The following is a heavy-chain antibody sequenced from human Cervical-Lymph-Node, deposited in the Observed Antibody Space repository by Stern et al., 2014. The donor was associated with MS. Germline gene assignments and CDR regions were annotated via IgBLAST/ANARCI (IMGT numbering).Heavy chain of an antibody. J-gene: IGHJ4*02. V-gene: IGHV1-69*01. D-gene: IGHD3-16*01. CDR1: GGTFNNYA. CDR2: IIPLLGTS. CDR3: ARDRSMGVTPFFDY. Sequence: VQLVESGAEVKKPGSSVRVSCRASGGTFNNYAIAWERQAPGQGLECLGGIIPLLGTSTYAQIFQGRLTINADDFSTVYMELSGLTSDTAVYYCARDRSMGVTPFFDYWGQGTLVTVSS.